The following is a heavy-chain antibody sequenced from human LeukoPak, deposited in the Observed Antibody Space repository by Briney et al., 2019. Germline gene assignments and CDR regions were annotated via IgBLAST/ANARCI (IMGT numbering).Heavy chain of an antibody. CDR3: AKWGDFDVLTGYYVPDF. V-gene: IGHV3-23*01. D-gene: IGHD3-9*01. CDR2: ITGSGGNT. Sequence: GGSLRLSCAASGFTFSNYAMSWVRQAPGKGLEWVSAITGSGGNTYYADSVKGRFTIPGDNSKNTLYLQMNSLRDEDTAVYYCAKWGDFDVLTGYYVPDFWGQGTLVTVSS. J-gene: IGHJ4*02. CDR1: GFTFSNYA.